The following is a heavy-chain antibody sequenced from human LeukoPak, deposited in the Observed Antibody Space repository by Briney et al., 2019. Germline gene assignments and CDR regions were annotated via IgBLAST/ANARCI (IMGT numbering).Heavy chain of an antibody. D-gene: IGHD6-19*01. CDR2: ISSSSSYI. V-gene: IGHV3-21*01. Sequence: PGGSLRLSCAASGFTFSSYWMSWVRQAPGKGLEWVSSISSSSSYIYYAGSVKGRFTISRDNAKNPLYLQMNSLRAEDTAVYYCARDLLTVAGIGLGYFDYWGQGTLVTVSS. CDR1: GFTFSSYW. J-gene: IGHJ4*02. CDR3: ARDLLTVAGIGLGYFDY.